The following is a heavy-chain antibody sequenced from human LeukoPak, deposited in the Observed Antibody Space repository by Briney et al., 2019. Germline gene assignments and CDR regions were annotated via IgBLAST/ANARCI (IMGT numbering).Heavy chain of an antibody. CDR2: VDYSGST. J-gene: IGHJ5*02. CDR3: AMQVGIYDAYNNWFDP. D-gene: IGHD5/OR15-5a*01. V-gene: IGHV4-61*05. Sequence: SETLSLTCTVSGGSIRSSSYYWGWIRQPPGKGLEWIGNVDYSGSTRYNPSLKSRATMSLDSSKNQFSLRLTSVTAADMAVYYCAMQVGIYDAYNNWFDPWGQGARVTVSS. CDR1: GGSIRSSSYY.